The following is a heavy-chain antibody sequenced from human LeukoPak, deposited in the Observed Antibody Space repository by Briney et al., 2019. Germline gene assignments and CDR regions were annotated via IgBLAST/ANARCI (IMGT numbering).Heavy chain of an antibody. J-gene: IGHJ6*03. CDR3: AKAGEYSDGRHPYYYYYYMDV. Sequence: GGSLRLSCAASGFTFSSYGMHWVRQAPGKGLEWVAVIWYDGSNKYYADSVKGRFTISRDNSKNTLYLQMNSLRAEDTAVYYCAKAGEYSDGRHPYYYYYYMDVWGKGTTVTVSS. CDR1: GFTFSSYG. CDR2: IWYDGSNK. D-gene: IGHD5-18*01. V-gene: IGHV3-33*06.